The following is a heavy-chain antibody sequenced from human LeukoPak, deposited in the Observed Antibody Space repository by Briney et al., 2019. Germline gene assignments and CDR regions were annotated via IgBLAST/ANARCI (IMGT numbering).Heavy chain of an antibody. CDR1: GFTFDDYA. CDR2: ISWNSGSI. V-gene: IGHV3-9*01. D-gene: IGHD2-2*02. J-gene: IGHJ4*02. Sequence: GGSLRLSCAASGFTFDDYAMHWVRQASGKGLEWVSGISWNSGSIGYADSVKGRFTISRDNAKNSLYLQMNSLRAEDTALYYCAKDSCSSTSCYIDYWGQGTLVTVSS. CDR3: AKDSCSSTSCYIDY.